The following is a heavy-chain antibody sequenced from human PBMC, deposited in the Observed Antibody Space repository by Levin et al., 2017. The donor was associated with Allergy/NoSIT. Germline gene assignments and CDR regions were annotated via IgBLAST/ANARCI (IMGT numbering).Heavy chain of an antibody. CDR3: AKVTELGYYYYYYGMDV. CDR2: ISGSGGST. D-gene: IGHD1-26*01. V-gene: IGHV3-23*01. Sequence: GESLKISCAASGFTFSSYAMSWVRQAPGKGLEWVSAISGSGGSTYYADSVKGRFTISRDNSKNTLYLQMNSLRAEDTAVYYCAKVTELGYYYYYYGMDVWGQGTTVTVSS. CDR1: GFTFSSYA. J-gene: IGHJ6*02.